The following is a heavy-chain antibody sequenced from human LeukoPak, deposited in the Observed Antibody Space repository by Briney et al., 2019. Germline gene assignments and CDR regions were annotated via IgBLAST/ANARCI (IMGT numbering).Heavy chain of an antibody. CDR3: ARALYDSSSWYYY. J-gene: IGHJ4*02. CDR2: ISSSSSYI. Sequence: GGSLRLSCAASQFTFSSYSMNWVRQAPGKGLEWVSSISSSSSYIYYADSVKGRFTISRDNAKNSLYLQMNSLRAEDTAVYYCARALYDSSSWYYYWGQGTLVTVSS. V-gene: IGHV3-21*01. D-gene: IGHD6-13*01. CDR1: QFTFSSYS.